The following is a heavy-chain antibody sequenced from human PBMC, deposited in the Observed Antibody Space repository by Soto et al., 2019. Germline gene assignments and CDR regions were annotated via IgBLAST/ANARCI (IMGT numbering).Heavy chain of an antibody. D-gene: IGHD6-13*01. V-gene: IGHV4-4*07. CDR2: FFPSGST. CDR1: GGSISGYF. Sequence: SATLSLTCTVSGGSISGYFWSWVRQPAGKGLEWIGRFFPSGSTNYNPSLSSRVTMSVDTSKSLFSLRLSSVTAADTAVYYCARDLWPGIAAVGTFDYWGQGIQVTVSS. CDR3: ARDLWPGIAAVGTFDY. J-gene: IGHJ4*02.